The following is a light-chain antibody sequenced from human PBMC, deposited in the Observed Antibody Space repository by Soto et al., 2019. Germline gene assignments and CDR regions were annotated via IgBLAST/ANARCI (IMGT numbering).Light chain of an antibody. Sequence: EIMFTQSAATLASFPGDRVTLSCRASQGVNTSLAWYQHRPGQAPRLLIYDTSTRATGVPTRFSGSRSGAEFTLTINSLQSEDFAVYYCQPSTNWPLTFAGGTKVDIK. V-gene: IGKV3-15*01. CDR2: DTS. CDR1: QGVNTS. J-gene: IGKJ4*01. CDR3: QPSTNWPLT.